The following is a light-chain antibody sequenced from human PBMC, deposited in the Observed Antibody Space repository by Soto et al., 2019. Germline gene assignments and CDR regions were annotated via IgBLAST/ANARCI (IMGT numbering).Light chain of an antibody. CDR2: DAS. J-gene: IGKJ4*01. V-gene: IGKV1-13*02. CDR3: QQFQRYAIT. Sequence: AIPLTQSPSSLSASVGDRVTITCRASQGISSALAWYQHKPGRAPRLLIYDASCLQSGVSSMFGGSVSSTDFTLTISSLQPEDFSTYYCQQFQRYAITFGGGTKLEIK. CDR1: QGISSA.